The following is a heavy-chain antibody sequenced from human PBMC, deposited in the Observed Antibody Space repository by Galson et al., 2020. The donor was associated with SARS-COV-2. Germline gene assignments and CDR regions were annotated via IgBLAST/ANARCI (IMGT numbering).Heavy chain of an antibody. Sequence: GGSLRLSCAASGFTFRHYDMHWVRQAPGKGLEWLTFIGKDETTKFYADSVKGRFTVSRDNSKNMLFLQMDSLKSEDTAVYYCARDYRWSFDYWGQGTLVAVSS. V-gene: IGHV3-30*02. CDR2: IGKDETTK. J-gene: IGHJ4*02. D-gene: IGHD2-8*02. CDR1: GFTFRHYD. CDR3: ARDYRWSFDY.